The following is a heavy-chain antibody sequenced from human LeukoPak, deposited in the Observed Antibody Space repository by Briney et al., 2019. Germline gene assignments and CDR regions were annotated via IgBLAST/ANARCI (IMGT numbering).Heavy chain of an antibody. CDR1: GFTFSSYA. V-gene: IGHV3-23*01. J-gene: IGHJ4*02. Sequence: GGSLRLSCAASGFTFSSYAMSWVRQAPGKGLEWVSAISGSGGSTYYADSVKGRFTISRDNSKNTLYLQMNSLRAEDTAVYYCAKCSGGSCYSYYFDYWGQGTLVTVSS. CDR3: AKCSGGSCYSYYFDY. D-gene: IGHD2-15*01. CDR2: ISGSGGST.